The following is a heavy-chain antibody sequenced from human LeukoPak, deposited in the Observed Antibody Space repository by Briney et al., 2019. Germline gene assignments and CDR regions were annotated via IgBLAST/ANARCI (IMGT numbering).Heavy chain of an antibody. CDR1: EFTFSYYW. J-gene: IGHJ4*02. V-gene: IGHV3-74*01. CDR3: ARVRSSGWSYFDY. Sequence: GGSLRLSCVASEFTFSYYWMYWVRQAPGKGLVWVSRINSDGSSTSYADSVKGRFTISRDSAKNTLYLQMNSLRAEDTAVYYCARVRSSGWSYFDYWGQGTLVTVSS. CDR2: INSDGSST. D-gene: IGHD6-19*01.